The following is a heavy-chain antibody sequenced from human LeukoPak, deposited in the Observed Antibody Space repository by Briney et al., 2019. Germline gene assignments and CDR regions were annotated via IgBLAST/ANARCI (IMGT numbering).Heavy chain of an antibody. V-gene: IGHV4-4*07. CDR1: GGSINNYY. CDR2: IYTRGST. Sequence: SETLSLTCTVSGGSINNYYWSWIRQPAGKGLEWIGRIYTRGSTNYNPSRKSRVTTSVDTSKNQFSLKLSSVTAADTAVYYCARGRYCSADICSGGDAFDIWGQGTMVSVSS. J-gene: IGHJ3*02. CDR3: ARGRYCSADICSGGDAFDI. D-gene: IGHD2-15*01.